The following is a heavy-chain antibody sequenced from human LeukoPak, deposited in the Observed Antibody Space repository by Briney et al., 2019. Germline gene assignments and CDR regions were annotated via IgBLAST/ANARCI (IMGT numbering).Heavy chain of an antibody. CDR1: GYTLTELS. Sequence: SGYTLTELSMHWVRQAAGKGLEWVANINPEGSVEYYLDAVEGGFTISGNNSNNSLYLQINSLRAEDTAVYYCARAAAGDCSFDPWGQGTLVTVLS. V-gene: IGHV3-7*01. J-gene: IGHJ5*02. CDR2: INPEGSVE. D-gene: IGHD2-21*02. CDR3: ARAAAGDCSFDP.